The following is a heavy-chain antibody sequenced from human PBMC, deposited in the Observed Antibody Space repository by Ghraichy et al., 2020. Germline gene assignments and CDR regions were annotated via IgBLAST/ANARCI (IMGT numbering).Heavy chain of an antibody. CDR1: GGSVSSGSYY. D-gene: IGHD3-10*01. Sequence: SETLSLTCTVSGGSVSSGSYYWSWIRQPPGKGLEWIGYIYYSGSTNYNPSLKSRVTISVDTSKNQFSLKLSSVTAADTAVYYCARDWSGFWFDPWGQGTLVTVSS. CDR3: ARDWSGFWFDP. J-gene: IGHJ5*02. CDR2: IYYSGST. V-gene: IGHV4-61*01.